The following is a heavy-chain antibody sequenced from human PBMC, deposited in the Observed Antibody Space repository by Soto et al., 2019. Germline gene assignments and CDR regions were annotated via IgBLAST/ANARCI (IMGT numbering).Heavy chain of an antibody. V-gene: IGHV4-59*01. Sequence: SETLSLTCTVSGGSISSYYCSWIRQPPGKGLEWIGYIYYSGSTNYNPSLKSRVTISLDTYKNQFSLKLSSVTAADTAVYYCARGDWESNFDYWGQGTLVTVSS. CDR3: ARGDWESNFDY. J-gene: IGHJ4*02. CDR2: IYYSGST. CDR1: GGSISSYY. D-gene: IGHD3-16*01.